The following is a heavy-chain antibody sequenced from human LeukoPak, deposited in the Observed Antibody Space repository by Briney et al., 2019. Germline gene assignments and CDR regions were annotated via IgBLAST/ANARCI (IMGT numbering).Heavy chain of an antibody. Sequence: PSQTLSLTCTVSSGSISSGRYYWSWIRQPPGKGLEWIGYIYHSGSTYYNPSLKSRVTISVDRSKNQFSLKLSSVTAADTAVYYCARDPRGGYFDYWGQGTLVTVSS. D-gene: IGHD3-16*01. V-gene: IGHV4-30-2*01. CDR2: IYHSGST. CDR1: SGSISSGRYY. J-gene: IGHJ4*02. CDR3: ARDPRGGYFDY.